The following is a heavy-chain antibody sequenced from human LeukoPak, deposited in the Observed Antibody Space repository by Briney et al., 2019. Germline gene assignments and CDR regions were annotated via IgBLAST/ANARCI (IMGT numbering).Heavy chain of an antibody. Sequence: GGALRLSCAASGFTFINYWMTGVRQAPGKGLELVANTKQDGREKYYVDSVKGRFTISRDNAKNSLYLQMNSLRAEDTAVYYCARNQRRLDYWGQGTLVTVSS. V-gene: IGHV3-7*01. CDR3: ARNQRRLDY. CDR2: TKQDGREK. CDR1: GFTFINYW. J-gene: IGHJ4*02. D-gene: IGHD1-14*01.